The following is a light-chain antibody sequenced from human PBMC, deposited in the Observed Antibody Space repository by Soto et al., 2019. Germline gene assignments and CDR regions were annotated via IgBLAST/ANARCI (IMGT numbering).Light chain of an antibody. V-gene: IGKV1-5*03. CDR3: QQYESYPMT. J-gene: IGKJ4*01. CDR1: QSISSW. Sequence: DSQMTQYPSTLSASIGDRVTITCRAGQSISSWLAWYQQKPGKAPKLLISKASTLQSGVPPRFSGSGSGTEFALTISSLLPDDFATYYCQQYESYPMTFGGGTKVDIK. CDR2: KAS.